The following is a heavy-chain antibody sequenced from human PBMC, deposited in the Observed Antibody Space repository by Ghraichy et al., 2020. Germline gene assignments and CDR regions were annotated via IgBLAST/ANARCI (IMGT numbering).Heavy chain of an antibody. CDR1: GGSISSGGYS. V-gene: IGHV4-30-2*01. D-gene: IGHD3-10*01. Sequence: SETLSLTCAVSGGSISSGGYSWSWIRQPPGKGLEWIGYIYHSGSTYYNPSLKSRVTISVDRPKNQFSLKLSSVTAADTAVYYCARVGSQFGEFDYWGQGTLVTVSS. J-gene: IGHJ4*02. CDR3: ARVGSQFGEFDY. CDR2: IYHSGST.